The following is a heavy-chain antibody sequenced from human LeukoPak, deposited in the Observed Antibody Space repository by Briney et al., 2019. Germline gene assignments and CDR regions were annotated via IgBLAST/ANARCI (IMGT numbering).Heavy chain of an antibody. D-gene: IGHD1-1*01. J-gene: IGHJ4*02. CDR1: GGSISSGGYS. CDR2: IYHSGST. V-gene: IGHV4-30-2*01. Sequence: PSQTLSLTCAVSGGSISSGGYSWSWIRQPPGKGLEWIGYIYHSGSTYYNPSLKSRVTISVDRSKNQFSLKLNSVTAADTAVYYCARGYGDYWGQGTLVTVSS. CDR3: ARGYGDY.